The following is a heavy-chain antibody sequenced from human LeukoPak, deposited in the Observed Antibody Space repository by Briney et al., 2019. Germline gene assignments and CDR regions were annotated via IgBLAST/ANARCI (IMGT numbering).Heavy chain of an antibody. J-gene: IGHJ4*02. CDR1: GFSFSTSW. CDR2: INSDGSNT. V-gene: IGHV3-74*01. CDR3: AKDRLLVYDSSGYYPTPDY. D-gene: IGHD3-22*01. Sequence: PGGSLRLSCAASGFSFSTSWMHWVRHTPEKGLVWVSRINSDGSNTIYADSVKGRFTISRDNSKNTLYLQMNSLRAEDTAVYYCAKDRLLVYDSSGYYPTPDYWGQGTLVTVSS.